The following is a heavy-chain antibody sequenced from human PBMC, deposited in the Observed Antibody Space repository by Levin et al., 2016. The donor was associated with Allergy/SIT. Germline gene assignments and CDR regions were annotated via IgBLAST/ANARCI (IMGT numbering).Heavy chain of an antibody. V-gene: IGHV1-8*01. J-gene: IGHJ6*02. D-gene: IGHD2-2*01. CDR1: GYTFTSYD. Sequence: ASVKVSCKASGYTFTSYDINWVRQATGQGLEWMGWMNPNSGNTGYAQKFQGRVTMTRNTSISTAYMELSSLRSEDTAVYYCARSIVVVPAYYPRGMDVWGQGTTVTVSS. CDR2: MNPNSGNT. CDR3: ARSIVVVPAYYPRGMDV.